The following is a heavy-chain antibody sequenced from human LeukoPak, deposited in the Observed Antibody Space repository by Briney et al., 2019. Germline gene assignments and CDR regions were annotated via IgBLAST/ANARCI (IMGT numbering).Heavy chain of an antibody. CDR3: ATEWRGSMVRGVMAFDP. CDR1: GFTFSSYA. V-gene: IGHV3-23*01. Sequence: GGSLRLSCAASGFTFSSYAMSWVRQAPGKGLEWVSAISGSGGSTYYADSVKGRFTIPRDNSKNTLYLQMNSLRAEDTAVYYCATEWRGSMVRGVMAFDPWGQGTLVTVSS. J-gene: IGHJ5*02. D-gene: IGHD3-10*01. CDR2: ISGSGGST.